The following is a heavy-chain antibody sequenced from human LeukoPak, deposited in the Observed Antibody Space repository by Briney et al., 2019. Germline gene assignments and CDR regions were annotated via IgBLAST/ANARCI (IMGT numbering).Heavy chain of an antibody. CDR1: GFTFSXYW. D-gene: IGHD3-22*01. CDR3: ARDGPSGGSLGYW. V-gene: IGHV3-74*01. CDR2: IDPDDSGS. Sequence: SGGSLRLSCAASGFTFSXYWMHWVRQAPGEGLVWGXRIDPDDSGSTYADSVKGRFTISRDNAKNTLWLQMNSLRADDTAVYYCARDGPSGGSLGYWWGQGIRVTVSS. J-gene: IGHJ4*02.